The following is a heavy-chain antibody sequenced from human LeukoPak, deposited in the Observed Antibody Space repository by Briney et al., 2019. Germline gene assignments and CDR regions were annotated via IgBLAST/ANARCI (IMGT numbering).Heavy chain of an antibody. CDR3: AKENQLHITMIVVVAADY. D-gene: IGHD3-22*01. J-gene: IGHJ4*02. V-gene: IGHV3-23*01. Sequence: GGSLRLSCAASGFTFSTYAMSWVRQAPGKGLEWVSAISGSGGSTYYADSVKGRLTISRDNSKNTLYLQMNSLRAEDTAVYYCAKENQLHITMIVVVAADYWGQGTLVTVSS. CDR2: ISGSGGST. CDR1: GFTFSTYA.